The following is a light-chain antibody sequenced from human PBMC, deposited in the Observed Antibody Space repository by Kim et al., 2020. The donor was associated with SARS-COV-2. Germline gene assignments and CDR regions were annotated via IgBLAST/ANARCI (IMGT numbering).Light chain of an antibody. Sequence: SSELTQDPAVSVALGQTVRITCQGDSLRDYYASWYQQKPGQAPVLLIYGDNNRPSGIPDRFSGSNSGNTASLTITGAQAEDEADYYCNSRDSSGNHPFGGGTKLTVL. V-gene: IGLV3-19*01. CDR2: GDN. J-gene: IGLJ2*01. CDR3: NSRDSSGNHP. CDR1: SLRDYY.